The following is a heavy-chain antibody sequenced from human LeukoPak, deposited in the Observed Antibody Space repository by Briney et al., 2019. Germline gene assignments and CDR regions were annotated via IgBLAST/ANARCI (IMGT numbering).Heavy chain of an antibody. D-gene: IGHD3-22*01. CDR1: GFTFSSYG. CDR2: ISGSGGST. J-gene: IGHJ3*02. V-gene: IGHV3-23*01. Sequence: GGSLRLSCAASGFTFSSYGMSWVRQAPGKGLEWVSAISGSGGSTYYADSVKGRFTISRDNAKNSLYLQMNSLRAEDTAVYYCARDYHDSSSGASDIWGPGTMVTVSS. CDR3: ARDYHDSSSGASDI.